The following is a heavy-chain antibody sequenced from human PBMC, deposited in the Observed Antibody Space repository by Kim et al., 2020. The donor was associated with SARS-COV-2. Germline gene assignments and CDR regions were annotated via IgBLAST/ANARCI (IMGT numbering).Heavy chain of an antibody. CDR2: IWYDGSNK. D-gene: IGHD6-19*01. CDR1: GFTFSSYG. CDR3: ARDPSSGWNYLYYFDY. V-gene: IGHV3-33*01. J-gene: IGHJ4*02. Sequence: GGSLRLSCAASGFTFSSYGMHWVRQAPGKGLEWVAVIWYDGSNKYYADSVKGRFTISRDNSKNTLYLQMNSLRAEDTAVYYCARDPSSGWNYLYYFDYWGQGTLVTVSS.